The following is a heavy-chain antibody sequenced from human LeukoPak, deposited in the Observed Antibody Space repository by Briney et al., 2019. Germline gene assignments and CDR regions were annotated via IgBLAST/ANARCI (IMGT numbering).Heavy chain of an antibody. CDR1: GYTFTGYY. D-gene: IGHD5-12*01. CDR2: INPNSGGT. Sequence: GESLKISCKGSGYTFTGYYMHWVRQAPGQGLEWMGWINPNSGGTNYAQKFQGRVTMTRDTSISTAYMELSRLRSDDTAVYYCARTRDKDIVATIWGQGTLVTVSS. V-gene: IGHV1-2*02. J-gene: IGHJ4*02. CDR3: ARTRDKDIVATI.